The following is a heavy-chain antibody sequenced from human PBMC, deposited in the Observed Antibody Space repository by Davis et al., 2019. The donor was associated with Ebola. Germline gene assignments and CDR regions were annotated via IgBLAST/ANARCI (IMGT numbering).Heavy chain of an antibody. CDR3: AQYRCDSPICRTTFDS. CDR1: GFTFSGYA. V-gene: IGHV3-23*01. CDR2: IGSRGDRT. Sequence: GESLKISCAASGFTFSGYAMSWVRQAPGKGLEWVAAIGSRGDRTHYADSVKGRFTISRDTSENTVYLQMTGLRAEDTDIYYCAQYRCDSPICRTTFDSWGQGTPVTVSS. D-gene: IGHD3-22*01. J-gene: IGHJ4*02.